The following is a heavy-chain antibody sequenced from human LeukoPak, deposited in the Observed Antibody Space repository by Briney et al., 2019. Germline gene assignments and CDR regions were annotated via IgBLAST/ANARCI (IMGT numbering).Heavy chain of an antibody. D-gene: IGHD5-12*01. Sequence: PSETLSLTCAVYGGSFSGYYWSWIRELPGKGLEGIGEINHSGSTNYNPSLKSRVTISVDTSKNQFSLKLSSVTAADTAVYYCARPGSGYDLSIWGQGTMVTVSS. CDR2: INHSGST. V-gene: IGHV4-34*01. CDR1: GGSFSGYY. J-gene: IGHJ3*02. CDR3: ARPGSGYDLSI.